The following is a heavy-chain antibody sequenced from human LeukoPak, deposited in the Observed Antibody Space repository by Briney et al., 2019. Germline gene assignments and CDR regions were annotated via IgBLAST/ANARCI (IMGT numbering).Heavy chain of an antibody. J-gene: IGHJ4*02. Sequence: GGSLRLSCAASGNYCMHWVRQAPGKGLVWVSRVNSDGSWTSHADSVKGRFTISKDNAKNTVYLQMNNLRTEDTAVYYCVSFYETNWGRGTLVTVSS. V-gene: IGHV3-74*01. CDR1: GNYC. CDR3: VSFYETN. D-gene: IGHD2-2*01. CDR2: VNSDGSWT.